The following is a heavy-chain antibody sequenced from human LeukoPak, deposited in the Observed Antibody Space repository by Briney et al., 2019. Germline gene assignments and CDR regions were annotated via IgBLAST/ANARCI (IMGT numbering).Heavy chain of an antibody. J-gene: IGHJ6*03. CDR3: AREGLTTLIEYYYYYMDV. V-gene: IGHV3-53*01. D-gene: IGHD4-11*01. CDR2: IFSGGAT. CDR1: GFTVSSSY. Sequence: PGGSLTLSCAASGFTVSSSYMSWVRQAPGKGLEWVSVIFSGGATYYADSVKGRFTVSRDSSKNTLYLHMNSLRAEDTAVYYCAREGLTTLIEYYYYYMDVWGSGTTVTVSS.